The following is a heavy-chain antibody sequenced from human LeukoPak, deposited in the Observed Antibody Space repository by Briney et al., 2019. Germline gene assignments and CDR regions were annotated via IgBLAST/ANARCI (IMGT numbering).Heavy chain of an antibody. V-gene: IGHV3-30*02. J-gene: IGHJ4*02. D-gene: IGHD3-22*01. CDR2: IRYVGSNK. Sequence: GGSLRLSCAASGFTFSSYGMHWVRQAPGKGLEWVAFIRYVGSNKYYADSVKGRFTISRDNSKNTLYLQMNSLRAEDTAVYYCAKPFLYYYDSSGYSRGDYFDYWGQGTLVTVSS. CDR1: GFTFSSYG. CDR3: AKPFLYYYDSSGYSRGDYFDY.